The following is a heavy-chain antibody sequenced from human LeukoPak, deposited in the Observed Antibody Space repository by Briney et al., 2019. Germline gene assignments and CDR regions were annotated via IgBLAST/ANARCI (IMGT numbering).Heavy chain of an antibody. CDR1: GGSISGYY. J-gene: IGHJ3*02. Sequence: PSETLSLTCTVSGGSISGYYWSWIRQPPGKGLEWIGYIYYSGSTNYNPSLKSRDTISVDTSKNQFSLKLSSVTAADTAVYYCASEGFWSGYPDAFDIWGQGTMVTVSS. CDR2: IYYSGST. CDR3: ASEGFWSGYPDAFDI. D-gene: IGHD3-3*01. V-gene: IGHV4-59*01.